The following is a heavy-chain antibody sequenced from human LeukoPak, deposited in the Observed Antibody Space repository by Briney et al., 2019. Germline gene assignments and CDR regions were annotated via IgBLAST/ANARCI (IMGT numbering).Heavy chain of an antibody. CDR3: ARGRFHCSGGSCYYYGFDY. J-gene: IGHJ4*02. D-gene: IGHD2-15*01. CDR2: IRYDGSNK. Sequence: GGSLRLSCAASGFTFSSYGMHWVRQAPGKGLEWVAFIRYDGSNKYYADSVKGRFTISRDNSKNTLYLQMNSLRAEDTAVYYCARGRFHCSGGSCYYYGFDYWGQGTLVTVSS. CDR1: GFTFSSYG. V-gene: IGHV3-30*02.